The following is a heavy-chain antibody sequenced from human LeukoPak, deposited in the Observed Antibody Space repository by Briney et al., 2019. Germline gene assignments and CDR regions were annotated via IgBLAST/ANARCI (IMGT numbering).Heavy chain of an antibody. Sequence: GGSLRLSCEASGFTFETSSMSWVRQAPGKGLEWVSCINWDGGSTGYADSVKGRFTISRYNAKNSLYLQMNSLIAEDTALYYGARYYDSSGYYYYYYYMDVWGKGTTVTVSS. CDR2: INWDGGST. J-gene: IGHJ6*03. V-gene: IGHV3-20*04. D-gene: IGHD3-22*01. CDR3: ARYYDSSGYYYYYYYMDV. CDR1: GFTFETSS.